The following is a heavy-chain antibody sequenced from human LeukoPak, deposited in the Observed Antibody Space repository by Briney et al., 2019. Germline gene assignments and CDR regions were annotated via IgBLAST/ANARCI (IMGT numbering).Heavy chain of an antibody. V-gene: IGHV3-7*05. CDR3: AVYNWNSKRDLDY. J-gene: IGHJ4*02. Sequence: PGGSLRLSCAASGVTFSSHWMSWVRQAPGKGLEWVANIKHDGSEKYYVGSVKGRFTISRDNAKNSLYLQMNSLRAEDTAVYYCAVYNWNSKRDLDYWGQGTLATVSS. CDR2: IKHDGSEK. D-gene: IGHD1-7*01. CDR1: GVTFSSHW.